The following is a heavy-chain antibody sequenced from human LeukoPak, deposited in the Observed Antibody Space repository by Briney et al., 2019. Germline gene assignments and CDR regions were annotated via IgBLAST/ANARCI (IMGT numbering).Heavy chain of an antibody. CDR2: INHSGTT. J-gene: IGHJ2*01. CDR1: GGSLSGYY. V-gene: IGHV4-34*01. CDR3: ARGRGYLLYWYFDL. D-gene: IGHD5-12*01. Sequence: PSETLSLTCAVYGGSLSGYYWSWIRHPPGKGLEWVGEINHSGTTNSNPSLSSRVTISVDTSKNQFSLKLSSVTAADAAVYYCARGRGYLLYWYFDLWGRGTLVTVSS.